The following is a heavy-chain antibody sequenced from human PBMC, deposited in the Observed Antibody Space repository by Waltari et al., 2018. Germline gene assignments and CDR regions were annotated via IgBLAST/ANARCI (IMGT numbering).Heavy chain of an antibody. D-gene: IGHD6-13*01. J-gene: IGHJ6*03. CDR1: GGTFSSYA. CDR2: IIPIFGTA. CDR3: ARSGQQLTRYYYYYYMDV. Sequence: QVQLVQSGAEVKKPGSSVKVSCKASGGTFSSYAISWVRQAPGPGLEWMGGIIPIFGTANYAQKFQGRVTITADESTSTAYMELSSLRSEDTAVYYCARSGQQLTRYYYYYYMDVWGKGTTVTVSS. V-gene: IGHV1-69*12.